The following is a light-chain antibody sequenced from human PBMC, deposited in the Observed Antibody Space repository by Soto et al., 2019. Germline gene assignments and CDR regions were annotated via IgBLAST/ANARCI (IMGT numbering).Light chain of an antibody. CDR1: SSNIGSNT. Sequence: QSVLTQPPSASGTPGQRVTISCSGSSSNIGSNTVNWYQQLPGTDPKLLIYSYNQRPSGVPDRFSGSKSVTSASLAISGLQSEDEADYYCAAWDDSLNGYVFGTGTKVTVL. CDR3: AAWDDSLNGYV. CDR2: SYN. V-gene: IGLV1-44*01. J-gene: IGLJ1*01.